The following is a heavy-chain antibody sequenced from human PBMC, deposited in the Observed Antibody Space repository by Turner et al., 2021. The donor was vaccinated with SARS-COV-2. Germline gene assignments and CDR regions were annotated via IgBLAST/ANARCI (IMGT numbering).Heavy chain of an antibody. V-gene: IGHV3-7*01. CDR3: VSKGQVAVAGFDS. J-gene: IGHJ4*02. CDR2: IKRDGSEK. Sequence: EVQLVESGGGLVQPGESLRLSCVASGFAFSNYWMTWVRQATGKGREWVANIKRDGSEKYYVDSVQGRFTISRDNAENSLYLQMNSLRVEDTAMYYCVSKGQVAVAGFDSWGQGTLVTVSS. CDR1: GFAFSNYW. D-gene: IGHD6-19*01.